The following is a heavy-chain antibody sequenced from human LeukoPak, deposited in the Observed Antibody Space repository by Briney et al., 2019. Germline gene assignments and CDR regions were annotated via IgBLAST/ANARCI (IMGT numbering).Heavy chain of an antibody. CDR1: GGSISSSSYY. Sequence: SETLPLTCTVSGGSISSSSYYWGWIRQPPGKGLEWIGSIYYSGSTNYNPSLKSRVTISVDTSKNQFSLKLSSVTAADTAVFYCARIPASLGYYYYMDVWGEGTTVTVSS. J-gene: IGHJ6*03. CDR3: ARIPASLGYYYYMDV. D-gene: IGHD2-2*01. CDR2: IYYSGST. V-gene: IGHV4-39*07.